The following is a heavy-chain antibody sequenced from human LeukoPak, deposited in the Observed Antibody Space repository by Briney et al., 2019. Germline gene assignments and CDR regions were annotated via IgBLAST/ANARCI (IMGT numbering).Heavy chain of an antibody. CDR2: IYPDDSET. Sequence: GESLKISCNGSGYSFTNYWIGWVRQMPEKGLEWMGIIYPDDSETRYSPSYQGQVTISADKSISTAYLHWSSLQASDSAMYYCARYGANYHYYFDYWGQGTLITVSS. D-gene: IGHD4/OR15-4a*01. J-gene: IGHJ4*02. CDR3: ARYGANYHYYFDY. CDR1: GYSFTNYW. V-gene: IGHV5-51*01.